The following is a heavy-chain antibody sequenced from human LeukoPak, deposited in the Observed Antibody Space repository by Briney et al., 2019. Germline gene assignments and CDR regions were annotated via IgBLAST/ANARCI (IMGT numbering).Heavy chain of an antibody. D-gene: IGHD1-7*01. CDR3: AKDFPTGTTHYYYYGMDV. Sequence: QPGGSMRLSCAASGFTFSSYAISWVRQAPGEGLEWVSAISGSGGSTYYADSAKGRFTISRDNSKNTLYLQMNSLRAEDTAVYYCAKDFPTGTTHYYYYGMDVWGQGTTVTVSS. J-gene: IGHJ6*02. CDR1: GFTFSSYA. V-gene: IGHV3-23*01. CDR2: ISGSGGST.